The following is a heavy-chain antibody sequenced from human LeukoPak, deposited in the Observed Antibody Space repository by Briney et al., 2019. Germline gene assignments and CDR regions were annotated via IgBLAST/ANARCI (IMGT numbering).Heavy chain of an antibody. V-gene: IGHV3-23*01. J-gene: IGHJ4*02. CDR1: GFTFSIYS. D-gene: IGHD2-2*01. Sequence: PGGSLRLSCAASGFTFSIYSMSWVRQAPGKGLEWVSSISGSGSDTYYAGSVKGRFTISRDTSRNTLYLQMNGLRAEDTAMYYCAKTYCSTTRCLSWGNDYWGQGTLVTVPS. CDR2: ISGSGSDT. CDR3: AKTYCSTTRCLSWGNDY.